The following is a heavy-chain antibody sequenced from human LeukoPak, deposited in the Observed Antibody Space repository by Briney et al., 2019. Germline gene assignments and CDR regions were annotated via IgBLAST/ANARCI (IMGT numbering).Heavy chain of an antibody. V-gene: IGHV1-2*02. J-gene: IGHJ4*02. D-gene: IGHD4-11*01. CDR3: ARWMAMVTTPDY. CDR2: INPNSGGT. CDR1: GYTFNVFY. Sequence: ASVKVSCKASGYTFNVFYLHWVRQAPGQGLEWMGWINPNSGGTNYAQKFQGRVTMTRDTSISTAYMELSRLRSDDTAVFYCARWMAMVTTPDYWGQGTLVTVSS.